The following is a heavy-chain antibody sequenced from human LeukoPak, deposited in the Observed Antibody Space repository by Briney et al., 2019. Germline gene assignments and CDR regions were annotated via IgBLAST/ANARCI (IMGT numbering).Heavy chain of an antibody. D-gene: IGHD3-9*01. Sequence: SETLSLTCIVPGGSISNYYWSWIRQPPGKGLEWIRYIYFSGRTYYNPSLKSRVTISVDTSKNQFSLKLSSVTAADTAVYYCARAPRGYDSLTGFYREGNYFDYWGQGTLVTVSS. CDR2: IYFSGRT. CDR1: GGSISNYY. CDR3: ARAPRGYDSLTGFYREGNYFDY. V-gene: IGHV4-59*01. J-gene: IGHJ4*02.